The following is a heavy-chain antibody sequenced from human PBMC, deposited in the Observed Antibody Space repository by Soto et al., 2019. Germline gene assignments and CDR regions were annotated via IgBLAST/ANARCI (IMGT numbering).Heavy chain of an antibody. D-gene: IGHD2-2*01. CDR2: IKSKTDDGTT. Sequence: PGGYLRLSCTVSGFTFSNAWMTWVRQAPGKGLEWVGRIKSKTDDGTTEYAAPVQGRFTISRDDSRNTRYLQRNSLKTEDTAVYYCTTDSSSWAYYSYYGMDVWGQATTVTVSS. V-gene: IGHV3-15*01. J-gene: IGHJ6*02. CDR3: TTDSSSWAYYSYYGMDV. CDR1: GFTFSNAW.